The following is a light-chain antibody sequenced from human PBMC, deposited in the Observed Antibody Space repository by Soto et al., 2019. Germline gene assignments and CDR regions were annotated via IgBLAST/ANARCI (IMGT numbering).Light chain of an antibody. Sequence: EIVMTQSPATLSVSLGERVTLSCRASQSVSSYLAWYQQKPGQAPRLLISDASTRATDIPDRFSGSGSGTDFTLTISSLLSTDLAVYYCLQYSTWPPLYTFVQGTKLEIK. CDR3: LQYSTWPPLYT. CDR2: DAS. J-gene: IGKJ2*01. CDR1: QSVSSY. V-gene: IGKV3-15*01.